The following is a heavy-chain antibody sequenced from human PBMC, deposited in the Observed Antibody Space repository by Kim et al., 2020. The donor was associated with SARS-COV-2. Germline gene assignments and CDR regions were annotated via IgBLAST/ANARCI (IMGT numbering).Heavy chain of an antibody. CDR3: ARSIGYDSYYYYGMDV. V-gene: IGHV1-69*01. D-gene: IGHD5-12*01. J-gene: IGHJ6*02. Sequence: SFPPSLFPFLLYAIILVRQAPGQGIEWMGGIIPIFGTGKYRQKFQGRVTITADESTSTAYMELSSLRSEDTAVYYCARSIGYDSYYYYGMDVWGQGTTVTVSS. CDR1: LFPFLLYA. CDR2: IIPIFGTG.